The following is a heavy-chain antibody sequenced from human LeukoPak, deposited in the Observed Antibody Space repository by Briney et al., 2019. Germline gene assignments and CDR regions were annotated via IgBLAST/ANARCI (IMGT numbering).Heavy chain of an antibody. V-gene: IGHV4-34*01. Sequence: SETLSLTCAVYGGSFSGYYWSWIRQPPGKGLEWIGEINHSGSTNYNPSLKSRVTISVDTPKNQFSLKLSSVTAADTAVYYCARGSPITMVRGVMRYFDYWGQGTLVTVSS. CDR2: INHSGST. CDR3: ARGSPITMVRGVMRYFDY. CDR1: GGSFSGYY. D-gene: IGHD3-10*01. J-gene: IGHJ4*02.